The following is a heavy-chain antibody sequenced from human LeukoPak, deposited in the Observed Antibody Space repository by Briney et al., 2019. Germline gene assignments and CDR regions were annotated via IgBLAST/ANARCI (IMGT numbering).Heavy chain of an antibody. CDR3: ARRTVAAFDY. D-gene: IGHD4-23*01. CDR1: GYTFTSYG. CDR2: ISAYNGNT. Sequence: RASVKVSSKPSGYTFTSYGISWVRQALGQGLEWMGWISAYNGNTNYAQKLQGRVTMTTDTSTSTAYMELRSLRSDDTAVYYCARRTVAAFDYWGQGTLVTVSS. V-gene: IGHV1-18*01. J-gene: IGHJ4*02.